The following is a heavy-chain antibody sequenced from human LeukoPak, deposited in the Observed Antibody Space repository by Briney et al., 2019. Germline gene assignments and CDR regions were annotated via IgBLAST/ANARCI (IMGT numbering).Heavy chain of an antibody. J-gene: IGHJ3*02. CDR2: ISAYNGNT. CDR3: AREEEVGATSVAFDI. Sequence: ASVKVSCKASGYTFTSYGISWVRQAPGQGLEWMGWISAYNGNTNYAQKLQGRVTMTTDTSTSTAYMELRSLRSDDPAVYYCAREEEVGATSVAFDIWGQGTMVTVSS. D-gene: IGHD1-26*01. CDR1: GYTFTSYG. V-gene: IGHV1-18*01.